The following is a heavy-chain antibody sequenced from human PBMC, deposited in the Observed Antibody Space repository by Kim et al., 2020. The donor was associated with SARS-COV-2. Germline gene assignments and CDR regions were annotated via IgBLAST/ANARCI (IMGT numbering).Heavy chain of an antibody. D-gene: IGHD6-13*01. CDR1: GFTFSSYS. Sequence: GGSLRLSCAASGFTFSSYSMNWVRQAPGKGLEWVSSISSSSSYIYYADSVKGRFTISRDNAKNSLYLQMNSLRAEDTAVYYCARDRTGGRWQQLVSQKHYGIDVCGQGATVTVSS. J-gene: IGHJ6*02. CDR3: ARDRTGGRWQQLVSQKHYGIDV. CDR2: ISSSSSYI. V-gene: IGHV3-21*04.